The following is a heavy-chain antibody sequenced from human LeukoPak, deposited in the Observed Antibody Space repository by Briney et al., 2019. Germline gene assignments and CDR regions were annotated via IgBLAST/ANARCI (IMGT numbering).Heavy chain of an antibody. Sequence: ASVKVSCKASVYTFTDYYIIWMRQAPGRGLAYMGWINPNSGATRNGQNFQGRITMTRDTSVSTAYMDLGTLSSDDAAIYFCARGSAVSCSSTSCHAPLDYWGQGTLVTVSS. CDR1: VYTFTDYY. J-gene: IGHJ4*02. CDR2: INPNSGAT. CDR3: ARGSAVSCSSTSCHAPLDY. V-gene: IGHV1-2*02. D-gene: IGHD2-2*01.